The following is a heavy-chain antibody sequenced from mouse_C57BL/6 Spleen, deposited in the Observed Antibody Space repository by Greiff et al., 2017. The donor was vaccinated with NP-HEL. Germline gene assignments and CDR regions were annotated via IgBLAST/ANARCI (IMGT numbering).Heavy chain of an antibody. Sequence: QVQLQQSGAELVRPGSSVKLSCKASGYTFTSYWMHWVKQRPIQGLEWIGNIDPSDSETHYNQKFKDKATLTVDKSSSTAYMQLSSLTSEDSAVYYCARRGTVVPYWYFDVWGTGTTVTVSS. D-gene: IGHD1-1*01. CDR2: IDPSDSET. V-gene: IGHV1-52*01. CDR3: ARRGTVVPYWYFDV. J-gene: IGHJ1*03. CDR1: GYTFTSYW.